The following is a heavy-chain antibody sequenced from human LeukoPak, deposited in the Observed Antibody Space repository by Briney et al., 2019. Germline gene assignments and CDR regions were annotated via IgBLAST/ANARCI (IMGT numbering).Heavy chain of an antibody. Sequence: PGRSLRLSCTASGFTFCAYAMRWVRQAPGKGLEWVGFIRSKAYGGTTEYAASVKGRFTTSRDDSKSIAYLQMNSLKTEDTAVYYCTRDLGYDYDSRGTSDAFDIWGQGTMVTVSS. D-gene: IGHD3-22*01. CDR2: IRSKAYGGTT. CDR1: GFTFCAYA. CDR3: TRDLGYDYDSRGTSDAFDI. J-gene: IGHJ3*02. V-gene: IGHV3-49*04.